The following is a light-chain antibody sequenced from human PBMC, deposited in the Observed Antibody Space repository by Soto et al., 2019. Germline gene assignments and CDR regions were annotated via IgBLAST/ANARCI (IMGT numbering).Light chain of an antibody. J-gene: IGKJ1*01. CDR2: GAS. CDR3: QQYNNWPRT. Sequence: EIVMTQSPATLSVSPGERATLSCRASQSVSSNLAWYQQKPGQAPRLLIYGASTRATGVPARFSGSGSGTAFTLTISSLQSEEFAVYYCQQYNNWPRTFGQGPKVDI. V-gene: IGKV3-15*01. CDR1: QSVSSN.